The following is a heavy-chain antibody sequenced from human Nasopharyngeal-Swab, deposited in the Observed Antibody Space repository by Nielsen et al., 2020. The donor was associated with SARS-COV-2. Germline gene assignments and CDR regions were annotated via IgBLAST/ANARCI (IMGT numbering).Heavy chain of an antibody. CDR1: GFIFSDSA. Sequence: GESLKISCAASGFIFSDSAIHWVRQASGKGLEWVGRIRSKGNSYATEYAASVEGRFTISRVDSKNTAYLQMNSLMTEDTAVYYCSRCGGSCYTGKDYWGQGTLVTVSS. D-gene: IGHD2-15*01. CDR2: IRSKGNSYAT. CDR3: SRCGGSCYTGKDY. V-gene: IGHV3-73*01. J-gene: IGHJ4*02.